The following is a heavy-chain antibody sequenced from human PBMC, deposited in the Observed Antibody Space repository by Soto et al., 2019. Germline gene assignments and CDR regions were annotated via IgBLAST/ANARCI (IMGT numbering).Heavy chain of an antibody. D-gene: IGHD3-10*01. CDR1: GGTFGSLA. Sequence: QVQLVQSGAEVKKPGSSVKVSCKASGGTFGSLAITWVRQAPGQGLEWMGGFIPLFGTANYAQKFQGRVTFTADGSTGTAYRELSSLRSEDTALYYCAREGRGAYRTLYWGQGTLVTVSS. V-gene: IGHV1-69*01. CDR2: FIPLFGTA. CDR3: AREGRGAYRTLY. J-gene: IGHJ4*02.